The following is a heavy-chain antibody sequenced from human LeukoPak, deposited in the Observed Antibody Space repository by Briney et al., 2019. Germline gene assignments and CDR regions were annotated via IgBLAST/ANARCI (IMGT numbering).Heavy chain of an antibody. CDR1: GGTFSSYA. CDR2: IIPIFGTA. D-gene: IGHD6-19*01. Sequence: SVKVSCKASGGTFSSYAISWVRQAPGQGLEWMGGIIPIFGTANYAQKFQGRVTITADKSTSTAYMELSSLRSEDTAVYYCARDSSGWYNDAFDIWGQGTMVTVSS. CDR3: ARDSSGWYNDAFDI. J-gene: IGHJ3*02. V-gene: IGHV1-69*06.